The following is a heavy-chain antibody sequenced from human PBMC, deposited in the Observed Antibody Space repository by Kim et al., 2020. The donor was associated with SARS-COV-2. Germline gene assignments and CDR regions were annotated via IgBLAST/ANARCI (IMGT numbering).Heavy chain of an antibody. V-gene: IGHV4-34*01. D-gene: IGHD3-3*01. Sequence: SETLSLTCAVYGGSFSGYYWSWIRQPPGKGLEWIGEINHSGSTNYNPSLKSRVTISVDTSKNQFSLKLSSVTAADTAVYYCARGSLLDRITIFGVLARAFDIWGQGTMVTVSS. J-gene: IGHJ3*02. CDR3: ARGSLLDRITIFGVLARAFDI. CDR2: INHSGST. CDR1: GGSFSGYY.